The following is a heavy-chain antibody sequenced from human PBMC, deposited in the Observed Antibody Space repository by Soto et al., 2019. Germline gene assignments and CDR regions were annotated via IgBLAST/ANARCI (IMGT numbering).Heavy chain of an antibody. CDR1: GGSISSSSYY. J-gene: IGHJ6*02. Sequence: SETLSLTCTVSGGSISSSSYYWGWIRQPPGKGLEWIGSIYYSGSTYYNPSLKSRVTISVDTSKNQFSLKLSSVTAADTAVYYCSVGNYDGMDVWSRGTTVTVSS. CDR2: IYYSGST. V-gene: IGHV4-39*01. CDR3: SVGNYDGMDV.